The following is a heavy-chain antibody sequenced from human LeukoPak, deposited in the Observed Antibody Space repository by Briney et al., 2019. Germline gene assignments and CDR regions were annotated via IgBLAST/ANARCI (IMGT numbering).Heavy chain of an antibody. CDR3: ARDRGRATYYYDSSGYRSFDY. V-gene: IGHV1-18*01. Sequence: ASVKVSCKASGYTFTSYGISWVRQAPGQGLEWMGWISAYNGNTNYAQKLQGRVTMTTDTSTSTAYMELRSLRSDDTAVYYCARDRGRATYYYDSSGYRSFDYWGQGTLVTVSS. CDR1: GYTFTSYG. CDR2: ISAYNGNT. J-gene: IGHJ4*02. D-gene: IGHD3-22*01.